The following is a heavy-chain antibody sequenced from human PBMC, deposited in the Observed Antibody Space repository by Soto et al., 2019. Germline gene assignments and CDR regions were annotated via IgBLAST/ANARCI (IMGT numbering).Heavy chain of an antibody. Sequence: GGSLRLSCAASGFPFSSYPMHWVRQAPGKGLEYVSAISSNGGSTYYADSVKGRFTISRDNSKNTLYLQMSSLRAEDTAVYYCVKSARYCTNGVCPGYFDYWGQGTLVTVSS. CDR3: VKSARYCTNGVCPGYFDY. J-gene: IGHJ4*02. V-gene: IGHV3-64D*06. CDR2: ISSNGGST. D-gene: IGHD2-8*01. CDR1: GFPFSSYP.